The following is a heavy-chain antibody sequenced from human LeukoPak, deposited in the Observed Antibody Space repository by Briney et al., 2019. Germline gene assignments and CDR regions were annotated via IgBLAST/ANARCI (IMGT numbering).Heavy chain of an antibody. Sequence: SVTVSCKASGGTFSSYAISWVRQAPGQGLEWMGRIIPILGIANYAQKFQGRVTITADKSTSTAYMELSSLRSEDTAVYYCARDYCSSTSCYLHYWGQGTLVTVSS. CDR3: ARDYCSSTSCYLHY. CDR2: IIPILGIA. D-gene: IGHD2-2*01. V-gene: IGHV1-69*04. CDR1: GGTFSSYA. J-gene: IGHJ4*02.